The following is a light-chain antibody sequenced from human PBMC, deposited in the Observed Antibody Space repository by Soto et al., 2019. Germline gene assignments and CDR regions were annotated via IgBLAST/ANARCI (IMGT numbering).Light chain of an antibody. V-gene: IGKV3-15*01. CDR3: QHYDNWPPYT. CDR1: QSVSAN. Sequence: EIVMTQSPATLSVSPGERATLSCRASQSVSANLAWYQQKPGQAPRLLIYGASTRATGIPARFSGSGSGTEVTLTISSLQSEDFAVYHCQHYDNWPPYTFGQGTRLEIK. CDR2: GAS. J-gene: IGKJ2*01.